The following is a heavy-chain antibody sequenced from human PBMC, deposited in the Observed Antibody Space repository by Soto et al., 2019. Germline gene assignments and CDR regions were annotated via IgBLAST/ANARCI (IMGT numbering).Heavy chain of an antibody. D-gene: IGHD6-19*01. Sequence: QVQLVESGGGLVKPGGSLRLSCAASGFTFSDYYMSWIRQAPGKGLEWVSSLSSSGSTIYYADSVKGRFTISRDNAKNSLYLQMNSLRAEDTAVYYCARAPITSTVADTLYFDLWGRGTLVTVSS. V-gene: IGHV3-11*01. CDR3: ARAPITSTVADTLYFDL. CDR2: LSSSGSTI. J-gene: IGHJ2*01. CDR1: GFTFSDYY.